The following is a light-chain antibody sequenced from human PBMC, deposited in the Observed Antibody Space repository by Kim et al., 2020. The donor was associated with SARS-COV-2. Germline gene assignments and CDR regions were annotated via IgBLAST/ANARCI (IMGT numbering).Light chain of an antibody. V-gene: IGLV2-14*01. CDR2: EVS. CDR3: SSYTSSSTRV. Sequence: GPSITISCTGTSSDVGGYNDGSWYQQHPGKAPKLMIYEVSNRPSGVANRFSGSKSGNTASLTICGLQAEDEADYYCSSYTSSSTRVFGGGTQLTVL. CDR1: SSDVGGYND. J-gene: IGLJ3*02.